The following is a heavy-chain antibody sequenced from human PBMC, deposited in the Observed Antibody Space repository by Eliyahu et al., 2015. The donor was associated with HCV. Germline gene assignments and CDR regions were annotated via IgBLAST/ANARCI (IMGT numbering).Heavy chain of an antibody. J-gene: IGHJ4*02. CDR3: ARLSYYYDSSGYVGDDY. CDR2: INPSGRT. D-gene: IGHD3-22*01. CDR1: GGSFSGYY. Sequence: QVQLQQWGAGLLKPSETLSLTCAVYGGSFSGYYWSWIRQPPGKGLEWIGEINPSGRTQYHPSLKSRVTISVDTSKNQFSLKLSSVTAADTAVYYCARLSYYYDSSGYVGDDYWGQGTLVTVSS. V-gene: IGHV4-34*01.